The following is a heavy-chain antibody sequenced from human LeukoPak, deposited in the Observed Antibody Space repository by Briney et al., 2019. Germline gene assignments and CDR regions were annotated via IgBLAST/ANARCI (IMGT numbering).Heavy chain of an antibody. CDR2: ISAYNGNT. D-gene: IGHD3-10*01. CDR3: ARDPHITMVRGVINGVDY. V-gene: IGHV1-18*01. CDR1: GYTFTSYG. Sequence: ASVKVSCKASGYTFTSYGISWVRLAPGQGLEWMGWISAYNGNTNYAQKLQGRVTMTRDTSISTAYMELSRLRSDDTAVYYCARDPHITMVRGVINGVDYWGQGTLVTVSS. J-gene: IGHJ4*02.